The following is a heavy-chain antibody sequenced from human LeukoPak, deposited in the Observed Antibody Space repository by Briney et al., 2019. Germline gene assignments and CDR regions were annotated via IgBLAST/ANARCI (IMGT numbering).Heavy chain of an antibody. J-gene: IGHJ4*02. V-gene: IGHV3-48*04. D-gene: IGHD3-22*01. Sequence: GGSLRLSCAASGFTFSSYSMNWVSQAPGKGLEWVSYISSSSSTIYYADSVKGRFTISRDNAKNSLYLQMNSLRAEDTAVYYCASGDSFDSSGYSLDYWGQGTLVTVSS. CDR3: ASGDSFDSSGYSLDY. CDR2: ISSSSSTI. CDR1: GFTFSSYS.